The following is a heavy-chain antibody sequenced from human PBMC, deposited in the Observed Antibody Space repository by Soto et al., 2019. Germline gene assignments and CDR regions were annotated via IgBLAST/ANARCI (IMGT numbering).Heavy chain of an antibody. CDR1: GFTFSSYG. V-gene: IGHV3-30*18. D-gene: IGHD3-10*01. CDR3: AKEKTVATSREYDY. Sequence: QVQLVESGGGVVQPGGSLRLSCAASGFTFSSYGMQWVRQAPGKGLEWVAVISYDGTTKHYADSVKGRFTISRDNSKNTLFLQMNSLRVEDTAVYNCAKEKTVATSREYDYWGQGTQVTVSS. J-gene: IGHJ4*02. CDR2: ISYDGTTK.